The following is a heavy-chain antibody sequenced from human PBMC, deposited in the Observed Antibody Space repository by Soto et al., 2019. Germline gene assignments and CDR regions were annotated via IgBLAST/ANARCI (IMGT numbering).Heavy chain of an antibody. D-gene: IGHD4-17*01. J-gene: IGHJ3*02. CDR1: GFTFTNYW. CDR2: IKQDESKV. V-gene: IGHV3-7*01. CDR3: ARRTVTSKGDAFDI. Sequence: EASVKVSCKASGFTFTNYWMTWVRQAPGKGLEWVANIKQDESKVFYVDSVKGRFTISRDNAKSSLYLQMNSLRVEDTAVYYCARRTVTSKGDAFDIWGLGTMVTVSS.